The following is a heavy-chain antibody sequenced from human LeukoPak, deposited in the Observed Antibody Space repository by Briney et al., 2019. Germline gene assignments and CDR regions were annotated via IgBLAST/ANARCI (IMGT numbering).Heavy chain of an antibody. D-gene: IGHD5-24*01. CDR3: ARAERRWLQWSWGY. CDR1: GASISSSSYY. Sequence: SETLSLTCTASGASISSSSYYWGWIRQPPGKGLEWIGSIYYSGSTYYNPSLKSRVTISVDTSKNQFSLKLSSVTAADTAVYYCARAERRWLQWSWGYWGQGTLVTVSS. CDR2: IYYSGST. V-gene: IGHV4-39*07. J-gene: IGHJ4*02.